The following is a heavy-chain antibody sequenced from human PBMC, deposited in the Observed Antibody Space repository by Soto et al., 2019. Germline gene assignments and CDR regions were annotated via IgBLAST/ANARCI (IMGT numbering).Heavy chain of an antibody. D-gene: IGHD3-3*01. CDR3: ARVFWSGPSQDCYFYX. CDR2: ITTIGET. V-gene: IGHV3-13*01. J-gene: IGHJ2*01. CDR1: GFIFSRCD. Sequence: WGSLRLSCAASGFIFSRCDMHWVRQPTGKGLEWVSSITTIGETHYQDSVKGPFTISRENAKSSLALQMNNLSGEDTAVYFCARVFWSGPSQDCYFYXWGRGTMVTVSX.